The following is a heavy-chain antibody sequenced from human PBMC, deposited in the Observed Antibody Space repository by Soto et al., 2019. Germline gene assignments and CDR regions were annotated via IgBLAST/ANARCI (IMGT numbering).Heavy chain of an antibody. J-gene: IGHJ4*02. Sequence: SVEVSCKXSGFTFTSSAVQWVRQARGQRLEWIGWIVVGSGNTNYAQKFQERVTITRDMSTSTAYMELSSLRSEDTAVYYCAAVAEYYYDSSGDHTGPPIGRYWGQGTLVTVS. V-gene: IGHV1-58*01. CDR3: AAVAEYYYDSSGDHTGPPIGRY. D-gene: IGHD3-22*01. CDR1: GFTFTSSA. CDR2: IVVGSGNT.